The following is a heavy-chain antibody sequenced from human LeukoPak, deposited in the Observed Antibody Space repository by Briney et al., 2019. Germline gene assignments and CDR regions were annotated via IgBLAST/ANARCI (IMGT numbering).Heavy chain of an antibody. CDR1: GFSFSSYA. V-gene: IGHV3-30-3*01. CDR2: ISYDGSNK. CDR3: ASSPSGSYYQFDY. J-gene: IGHJ4*02. D-gene: IGHD1-26*01. Sequence: GGSLRLSCAASGFSFSSYAMHWVRQAPGKGLEWVAFISYDGSNKDYADSVKGRFTISRDNSKNTLYLQMNSLRSEDTAVYYCASSPSGSYYQFDYWGQGTLVTVSS.